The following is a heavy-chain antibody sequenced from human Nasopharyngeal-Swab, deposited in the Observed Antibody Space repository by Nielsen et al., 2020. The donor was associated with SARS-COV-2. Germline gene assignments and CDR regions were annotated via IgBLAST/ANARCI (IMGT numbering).Heavy chain of an antibody. CDR1: GFTFSSYW. D-gene: IGHD1-14*01. CDR3: ARDSGSAFDI. CDR2: IKQDGSEK. J-gene: IGHJ3*02. V-gene: IGHV3-7*01. Sequence: GESLKISCAASGFTFSSYWMSWVRQAPGKGLEWVANIKQDGSEKYYVDSVKGRFTISRDNAKNSLYLQMNSLRAEDTAVYYCARDSGSAFDIWGQGTMVTVSS.